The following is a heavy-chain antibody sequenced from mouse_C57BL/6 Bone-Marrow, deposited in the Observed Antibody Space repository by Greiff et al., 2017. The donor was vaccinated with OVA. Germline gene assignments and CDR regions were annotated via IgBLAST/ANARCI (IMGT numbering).Heavy chain of an antibody. CDR3: ARSDYYAMDY. J-gene: IGHJ4*01. CDR1: GYTFTSYG. Sequence: QVQLQQSGAELARPGASVKLSCKASGYTFTSYGISWVKQRTGQGLEWIGEIFPRSGNTYYNEKFKGKATLTADKSSSTAYMELRSLTSEDSAVYFCARSDYYAMDYWGQGTSVTVSS. CDR2: IFPRSGNT. V-gene: IGHV1-81*01.